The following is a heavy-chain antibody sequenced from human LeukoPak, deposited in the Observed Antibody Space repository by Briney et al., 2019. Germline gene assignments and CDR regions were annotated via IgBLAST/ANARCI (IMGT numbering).Heavy chain of an antibody. CDR2: IYYSGST. D-gene: IGHD6-19*01. CDR1: GGSISSYY. Sequence: SETLSLTCTVSGGSISSYYWSWIRQHPGKGLEWIGYIYYSGSTYYNPSLKSRVTISVDTSKNQFSLKLSSVTAADTAVYYCARDRLAVAGDYFDYWGQGTLVTVSS. J-gene: IGHJ4*02. V-gene: IGHV4-59*06. CDR3: ARDRLAVAGDYFDY.